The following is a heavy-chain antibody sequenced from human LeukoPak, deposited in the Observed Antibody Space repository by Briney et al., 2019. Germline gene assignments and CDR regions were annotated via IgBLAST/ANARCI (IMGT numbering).Heavy chain of an antibody. CDR1: GFTFSSYG. CDR3: ARESYSSTFIDY. CDR2: ISGSGGST. D-gene: IGHD6-13*01. V-gene: IGHV3-23*01. J-gene: IGHJ4*02. Sequence: PGGSLRLSCAASGFTFSSYGMSWVRQAPGKGLEWVSAISGSGGSTYYADSVKGRFTISRDNAKNSLYLQMNSLRAEDTAVYYCARESYSSTFIDYWGQGTLVTVSS.